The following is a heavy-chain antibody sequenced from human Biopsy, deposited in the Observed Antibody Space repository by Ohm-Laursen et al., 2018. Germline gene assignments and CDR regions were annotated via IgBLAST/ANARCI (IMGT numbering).Heavy chain of an antibody. D-gene: IGHD3-16*02. J-gene: IGHJ4*02. CDR2: ISSSGST. Sequence: GTLSLTCSVSGGSLSTYYWSWIRQPAGKGLEWIGRISSSGSTNYNPSLRSRVTLSMDTSKRQFSLKMSFVTAADTAVYYCARGEVTFGELIVSLDSWGQGTLVTVSS. CDR3: ARGEVTFGELIVSLDS. V-gene: IGHV4-4*07. CDR1: GGSLSTYY.